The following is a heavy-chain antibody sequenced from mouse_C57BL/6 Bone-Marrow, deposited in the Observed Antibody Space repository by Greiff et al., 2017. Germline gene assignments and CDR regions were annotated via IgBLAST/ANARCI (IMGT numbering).Heavy chain of an antibody. J-gene: IGHJ1*03. CDR1: GYSITSGYY. V-gene: IGHV3-6*01. D-gene: IGHD1-1*01. CDR3: ARVFITTVVEIWGYFDV. Sequence: EVQLQESGPGLVKPSQSLSLTCSVTGYSITSGYYWNWLRQFPGNKLEWMGYISYDGSNNYNPSLKNRISITRDTSKNQFFLKLNSVTTEDTATYYCARVFITTVVEIWGYFDVWGTGTTVTVSS. CDR2: ISYDGSN.